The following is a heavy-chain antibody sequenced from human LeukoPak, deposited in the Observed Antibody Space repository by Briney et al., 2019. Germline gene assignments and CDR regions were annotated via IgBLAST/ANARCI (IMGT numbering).Heavy chain of an antibody. D-gene: IGHD2-15*01. Sequence: GRSLRLSCAASGFTFSSYAMHWVRQAPGKGLEWVAIISYDGSNKYYADPVKGRFTISRDNSKNTLYLQMNSLRAGDTAVYYCARGPRDIVVVDAHYFDYWGQGTLVTVSS. V-gene: IGHV3-30-3*01. J-gene: IGHJ4*02. CDR3: ARGPRDIVVVDAHYFDY. CDR1: GFTFSSYA. CDR2: ISYDGSNK.